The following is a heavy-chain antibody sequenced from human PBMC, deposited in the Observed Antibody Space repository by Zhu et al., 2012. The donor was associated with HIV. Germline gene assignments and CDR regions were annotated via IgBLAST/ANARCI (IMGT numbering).Heavy chain of an antibody. J-gene: IGHJ4*02. D-gene: IGHD6-19*01. CDR3: ARQDSSGWYGDY. CDR2: IYHSGST. Sequence: QVQLQESGPGLVKPSETLSLTCAVSGYSISSGYYRGWIRQPPGKGLEWIGSIYHSGSTYYNPSLKSRVTISVDTSKNQFSLKLSSVTAADTAVYYCARQDSSGWYGDYWGQGTLVTVSS. CDR1: GYSISSGYY. V-gene: IGHV4-38-2*01.